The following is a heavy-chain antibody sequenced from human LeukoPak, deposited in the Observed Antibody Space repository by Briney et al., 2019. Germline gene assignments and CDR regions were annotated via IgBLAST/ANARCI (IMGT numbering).Heavy chain of an antibody. CDR1: GYFFPNYW. CDR2: IFPGDSDT. V-gene: IGHV5-51*01. J-gene: IGHJ4*02. Sequence: AGESLKISCKGSGYFFPNYWIGWVRQMPGKGLEWMGIIFPGDSDTRYSPSFQGQVTISADKSISTAYLQWSSLKASDTAMYYCASGYSYAYYFDYWGQGTLVTVSS. CDR3: ASGYSYAYYFDY. D-gene: IGHD5-18*01.